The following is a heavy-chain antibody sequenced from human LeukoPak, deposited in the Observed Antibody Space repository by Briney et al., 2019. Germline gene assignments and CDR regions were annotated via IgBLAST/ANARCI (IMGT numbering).Heavy chain of an antibody. D-gene: IGHD4-17*01. CDR3: ARGPAAGDEYYYYGMDV. J-gene: IGHJ6*02. CDR1: GGSFSGYY. CDR2: INHSGST. Sequence: PSETLSLTCAVYGGSFSGYYWSWIRQPPGKGLEWIGEINHSGSTNYNPSLKSRVTISVDTSKNQFSLKLSSVTAADTAVYYCARGPAAGDEYYYYGMDVWGQGTTVTVSS. V-gene: IGHV4-34*01.